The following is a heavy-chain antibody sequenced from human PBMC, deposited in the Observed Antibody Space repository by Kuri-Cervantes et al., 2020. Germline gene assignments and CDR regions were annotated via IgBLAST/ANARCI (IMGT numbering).Heavy chain of an antibody. D-gene: IGHD5-18*01. CDR3: ARGRPRRGYSYGGNWFDP. Sequence: GSLRLSCAVYGGSFSGYYWSWIRQAPGKGLEWIGEINHSGTTNYNPSLKSRVTISVDTSKNQFSLKLSSVTAADTAVYYCARGRPRRGYSYGGNWFDPWGQGTLVTVSS. V-gene: IGHV4-34*01. CDR1: GGSFSGYY. J-gene: IGHJ5*02. CDR2: INHSGTT.